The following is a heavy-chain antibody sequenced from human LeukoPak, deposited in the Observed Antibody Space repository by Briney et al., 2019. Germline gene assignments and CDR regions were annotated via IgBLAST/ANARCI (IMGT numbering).Heavy chain of an antibody. CDR1: GFTFNNYA. Sequence: GGSLRLSCAASGFTFNNYAMAWGRQAPGKGLEWVSAISGSGTSTYYANSVKGRFTISRDNSKNTLYLQMNTLRAEDTAVYYCAKESPDYGDPLDYWGQGTLVTVSS. J-gene: IGHJ4*02. CDR2: ISGSGTST. V-gene: IGHV3-23*01. CDR3: AKESPDYGDPLDY. D-gene: IGHD4-17*01.